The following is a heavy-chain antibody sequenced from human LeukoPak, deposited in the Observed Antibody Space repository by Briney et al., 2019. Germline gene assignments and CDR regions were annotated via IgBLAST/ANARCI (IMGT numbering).Heavy chain of an antibody. J-gene: IGHJ4*02. CDR1: GYTFTSYY. V-gene: IGHV1-46*01. D-gene: IGHD3-9*01. CDR2: INLSAGST. Sequence: ASVKVSCKASGYTFTSYYIHWVRQAPGQGLAWMGIINLSAGSTSYAQKFQGRLTMTRDTSTSTVYMELSSLRSEDTAVYYCARILTGPIGYFDYWGQGTLVTVSS. CDR3: ARILTGPIGYFDY.